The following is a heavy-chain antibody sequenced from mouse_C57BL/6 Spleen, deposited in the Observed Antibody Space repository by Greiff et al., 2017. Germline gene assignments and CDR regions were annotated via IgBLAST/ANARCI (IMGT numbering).Heavy chain of an antibody. V-gene: IGHV1-15*01. Sequence: QVQLQQSGAELVRPGASVTLSCKASGYTFTDYEMHWVKQTPVHGLEWIGAIDPETGGTAYNQKFKGKAILTADKSSSTAYMELRSLTSEDSAVYYCTRPPLLRPAGGPYWGQGTTLTVSS. CDR3: TRPPLLRPAGGPY. CDR2: IDPETGGT. J-gene: IGHJ2*01. CDR1: GYTFTDYE. D-gene: IGHD1-1*01.